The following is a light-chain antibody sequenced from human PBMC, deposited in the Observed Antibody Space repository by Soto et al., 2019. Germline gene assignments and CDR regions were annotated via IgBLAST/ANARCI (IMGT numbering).Light chain of an antibody. Sequence: DIQMTQSPAFLTASXGDTVTLTXXASQSVDNYLKWYQQEPGKAPGLLIYAASTLQSGVPSRFSASGSGTDFTLTISSLQPEDFATYYCQQDLRPPLTFGPGTKVDI. J-gene: IGKJ3*01. CDR1: QSVDNY. CDR3: QQDLRPPLT. V-gene: IGKV1-39*01. CDR2: AAS.